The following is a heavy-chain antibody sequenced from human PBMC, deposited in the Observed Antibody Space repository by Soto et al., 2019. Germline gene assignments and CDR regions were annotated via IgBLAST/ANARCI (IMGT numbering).Heavy chain of an antibody. CDR2: INHSGST. Sequence: PSETLSLTCAVYGGSFSGYYWSWIRQPPGKGLEWIGEINHSGSTNYNPSLKSRVTISVDTSKNQFSLKLSSVTAADTAVYYCARIRVWLPALFDYWRQGTLVTVSS. J-gene: IGHJ4*02. CDR3: ARIRVWLPALFDY. CDR1: GGSFSGYY. V-gene: IGHV4-34*01. D-gene: IGHD5-18*01.